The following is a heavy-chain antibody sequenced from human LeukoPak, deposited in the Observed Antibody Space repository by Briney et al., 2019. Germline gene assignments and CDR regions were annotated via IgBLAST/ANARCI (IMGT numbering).Heavy chain of an antibody. V-gene: IGHV4-38-2*02. CDR3: AGTIAAAGRINNWFDP. CDR1: GYSISSGYY. J-gene: IGHJ5*02. D-gene: IGHD6-13*01. CDR2: IYHSGST. Sequence: SETLSLTCTVSGYSISSGYYWGWIRQPPGKGLEWIGSIYHSGSTYYNPSLKSRVTISVDTSKNQFSLKLSSVTPADTAVYYCAGTIAAAGRINNWFDPWGQGTLVTVSS.